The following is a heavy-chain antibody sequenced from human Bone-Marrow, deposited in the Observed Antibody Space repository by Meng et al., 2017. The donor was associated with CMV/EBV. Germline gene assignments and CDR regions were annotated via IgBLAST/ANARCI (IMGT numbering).Heavy chain of an antibody. CDR1: GFTFSSYS. Sequence: EVQLVESGGGLVQPGGSLTLSCAASGFTFSSYSMNWVRQAPGKGLEWVSSISSSSSYIYYADSVKGRFTISRDNAKNSLYLQMNSLRAEDTAVYYCARDRYDSSGYYRYWGQGTLVTVSS. V-gene: IGHV3-21*01. CDR2: ISSSSSYI. J-gene: IGHJ4*02. D-gene: IGHD3-22*01. CDR3: ARDRYDSSGYYRY.